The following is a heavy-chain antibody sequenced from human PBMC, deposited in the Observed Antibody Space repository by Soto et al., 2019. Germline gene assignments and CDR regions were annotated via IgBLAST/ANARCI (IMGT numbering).Heavy chain of an antibody. CDR3: AREVAVAGMDY. Sequence: QVQLVESGGGVVQPGRSLRLSCAASGFTFSSYGMHWVRRAPGKGLEWVAVIWYDGSNKYYADSVKGRFTISRDNSKNTLYMQMNSLRAEDTAVYYCAREVAVAGMDYWGQGTLVTVSS. D-gene: IGHD6-19*01. V-gene: IGHV3-33*01. CDR1: GFTFSSYG. J-gene: IGHJ4*02. CDR2: IWYDGSNK.